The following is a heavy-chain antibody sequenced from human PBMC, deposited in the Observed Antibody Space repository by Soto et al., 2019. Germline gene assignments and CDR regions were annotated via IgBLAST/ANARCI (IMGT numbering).Heavy chain of an antibody. J-gene: IGHJ6*02. CDR3: ARELLWFGELLGYYYYYGMDV. CDR2: INSDGSST. D-gene: IGHD3-10*01. Sequence: PGGSLRLSCAASGLTFSDYYMSWIRQAPGKGLVWVSRINSDGSSTSYADSVKGRFTISRDNAKNTLYLQMNSLRAEDTAVYYCARELLWFGELLGYYYYYGMDVWGQGTTVTVSS. CDR1: GLTFSDYY. V-gene: IGHV3-74*01.